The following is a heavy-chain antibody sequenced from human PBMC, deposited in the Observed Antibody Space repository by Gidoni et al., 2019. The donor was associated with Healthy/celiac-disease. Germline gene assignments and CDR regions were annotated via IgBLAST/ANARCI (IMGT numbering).Heavy chain of an antibody. J-gene: IGHJ4*02. V-gene: IGHV3-21*01. CDR2: ISSSSSYI. D-gene: IGHD2-15*01. CDR3: ARDTRYCSGGSCLHFDY. CDR1: GFPFSSYS. Sequence: EVQLLESGGGLVKPGGSLRLSCAASGFPFSSYSMNWVRQAPGKGLEWVSSISSSSSYIYYADSVKGRFTISRDNAKNSLYLQMNSLRAEDTAVYYCARDTRYCSGGSCLHFDYWGQGTLVTVSS.